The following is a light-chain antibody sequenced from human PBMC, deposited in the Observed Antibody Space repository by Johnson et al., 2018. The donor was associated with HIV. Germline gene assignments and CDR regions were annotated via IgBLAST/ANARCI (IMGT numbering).Light chain of an antibody. CDR2: ENN. J-gene: IGLJ1*01. CDR1: SSNIGNNY. Sequence: QSVLTQPPSVSAAPGQKVTISCSGSSSNIGNNYVSWYQQLPGTAPKLLIYENNKRPSGIPDRFSGSKSGTSATLGITGLQTGDDADYYCGTWDSSLSPGGEVFGTGTKVTVL. CDR3: GTWDSSLSPGGEV. V-gene: IGLV1-51*02.